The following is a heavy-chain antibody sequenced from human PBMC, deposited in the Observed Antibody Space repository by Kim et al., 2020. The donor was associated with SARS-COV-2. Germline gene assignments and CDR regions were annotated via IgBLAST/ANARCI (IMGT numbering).Heavy chain of an antibody. V-gene: IGHV3-33*01. CDR3: ARDYVYSSSWYNYYYGMDV. Sequence: GGSLRLSCAASGFTFSSYGMHWVRQAPGKGLEWVAVIWYDGSNKYYADSVKGRFTISRDNSKNTLYLQMNSLRAEDTAVYYCARDYVYSSSWYNYYYGMDVWGQGTTVTVSS. J-gene: IGHJ6*02. D-gene: IGHD6-13*01. CDR1: GFTFSSYG. CDR2: IWYDGSNK.